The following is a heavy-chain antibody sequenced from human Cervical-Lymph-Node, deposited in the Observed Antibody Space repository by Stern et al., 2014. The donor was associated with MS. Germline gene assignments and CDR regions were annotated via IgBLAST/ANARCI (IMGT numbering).Heavy chain of an antibody. CDR2: INPDSGST. V-gene: IGHV1-46*01. J-gene: IGHJ4*02. Sequence: VQLVESGAEVKKPGASVTVSCKASGYTFTSYYIHWVRQAPGQGLEWMGVINPDSGSTTYAQMFQGRVTMTTDTSTTTVYMELSSLKFEDTAVFYCARVLRGYSFGWGFDLWGQGTLVTVSS. D-gene: IGHD5-18*01. CDR3: ARVLRGYSFGWGFDL. CDR1: GYTFTSYY.